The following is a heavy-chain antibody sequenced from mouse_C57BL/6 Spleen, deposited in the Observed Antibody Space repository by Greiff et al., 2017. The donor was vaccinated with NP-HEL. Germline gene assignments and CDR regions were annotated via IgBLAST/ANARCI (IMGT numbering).Heavy chain of an antibody. CDR2: IYPRDGST. J-gene: IGHJ1*03. CDR1: GYTFTSYD. CDR3: ARGGYDRYWYFDV. V-gene: IGHV1-85*01. D-gene: IGHD2-3*01. Sequence: VKLVESGPELVKPGASVKLSCKASGYTFTSYDINWVKQRPGQGLEWIGWIYPRDGSTKYNEKFKGKATLIVDTSSSTAYMELHSLTSEDSAVYFCARGGYDRYWYFDVWGTGTTVTVSS.